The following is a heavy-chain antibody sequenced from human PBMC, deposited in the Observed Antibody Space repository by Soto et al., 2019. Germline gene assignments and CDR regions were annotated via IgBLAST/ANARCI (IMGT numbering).Heavy chain of an antibody. CDR1: GGSITSYY. V-gene: IGHV4-59*08. CDR2: IHYSGST. D-gene: IGHD6-19*01. J-gene: IGHJ4*02. CDR3: ARNIAVAGYWFDY. Sequence: SETLSLTCTVSGGSITSYYWSWIRQPPGKGLEWIGCIHYSGSTNYNPSLKSRVTMSLDTSKNQFSLELSSVTAADTAVYYCARNIAVAGYWFDYWGQGTLVTVSS.